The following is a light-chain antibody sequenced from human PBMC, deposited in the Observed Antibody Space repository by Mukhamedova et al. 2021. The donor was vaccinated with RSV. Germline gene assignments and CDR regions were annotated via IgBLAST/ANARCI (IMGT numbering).Light chain of an antibody. V-gene: IGLV1-47*01. J-gene: IGLJ2*01. CDR2: RNN. CDR3: ATWDDSLATVV. Sequence: PKVLIYRNNQRPSGVPDRFSGSKSGTSASLAISEVRSEDEAVYYCATWDDSLATVVFGGGTKLTVL.